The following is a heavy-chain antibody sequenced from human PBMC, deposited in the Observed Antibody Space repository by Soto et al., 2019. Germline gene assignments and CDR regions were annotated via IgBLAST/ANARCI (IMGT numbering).Heavy chain of an antibody. CDR3: ARDDDGRDSLDV. J-gene: IGHJ6*02. CDR1: GGSISSSSYY. D-gene: IGHD1-1*01. Sequence: SETLSLTCTVSGGSISSSSYYWGWIRQPPGKGLEWIGYIHHSGSILYNPSLKSRVTLSVDTSKNQFPLHLSSVTAADTAVYFCARDDDGRDSLDVWGQGTTVTVSS. CDR2: IHHSGSI. V-gene: IGHV4-39*06.